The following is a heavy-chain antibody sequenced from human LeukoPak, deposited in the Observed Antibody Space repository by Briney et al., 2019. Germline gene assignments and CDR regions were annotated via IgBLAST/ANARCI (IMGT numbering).Heavy chain of an antibody. Sequence: PSETLSLTCTVSGGSISSGSYYWSWIRQPAGKGLEWIGRIYTSGSTNYNPSLKSRVTISVDRSKNQFSLKLSSVTAADTAVYYCARVVADCSSTSCYPGAEYFQHWGQGTLVTVSS. CDR1: GGSISSGSYY. J-gene: IGHJ1*01. D-gene: IGHD2-2*01. CDR3: ARVVADCSSTSCYPGAEYFQH. V-gene: IGHV4-61*02. CDR2: IYTSGST.